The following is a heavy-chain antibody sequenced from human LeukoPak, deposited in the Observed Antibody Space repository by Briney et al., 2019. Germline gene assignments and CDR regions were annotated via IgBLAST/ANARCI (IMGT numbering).Heavy chain of an antibody. CDR3: ARDAYYYDSSGYYVY. V-gene: IGHV3-11*04. Sequence: GGSLRLSCAASGLTFSDYYMSWIRQAPGKGLEWVSYISSSGNTTYYADSVKGRFTISRDNAKNSLYLQMNSLRAEDTAVYHCARDAYYYDSSGYYVYWGQGTLVTVSS. CDR1: GLTFSDYY. J-gene: IGHJ4*02. D-gene: IGHD3-22*01. CDR2: ISSSGNTT.